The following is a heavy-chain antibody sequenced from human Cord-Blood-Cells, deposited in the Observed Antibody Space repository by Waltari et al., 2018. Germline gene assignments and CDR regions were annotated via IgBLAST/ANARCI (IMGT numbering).Heavy chain of an antibody. CDR2: IYYSGST. V-gene: IGHV4-31*03. Sequence: QVQLQESGPGLVKPSQTLSLTCTVSGGSISSRGYDWSWIRQHPGEGLEWIGYIYYSGSTYYNPSLKSRITISVDTSKNQFSLKLSSVTAADTAMYYCARDCSSTSCYEGYWGQGTLVTVS. CDR3: ARDCSSTSCYEGY. D-gene: IGHD2-2*01. CDR1: GGSISSRGYD. J-gene: IGHJ4*02.